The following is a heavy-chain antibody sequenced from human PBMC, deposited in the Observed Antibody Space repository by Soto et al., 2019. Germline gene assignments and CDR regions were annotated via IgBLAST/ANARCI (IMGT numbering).Heavy chain of an antibody. Sequence: QVQLVQSGAEVQKPGSSVKVSCPASGGTFRSYAIRLVRQSPGQGLEWLGGIIPIFGTANYAQKFQGRVTINADESTSTAYRELRSLRSEDTAVSYCARGHGVAYYEWGQGTLVTVSS. D-gene: IGHD3-22*01. CDR3: ARGHGVAYYE. CDR1: GGTFRSYA. V-gene: IGHV1-69*12. CDR2: IIPIFGTA. J-gene: IGHJ4*02.